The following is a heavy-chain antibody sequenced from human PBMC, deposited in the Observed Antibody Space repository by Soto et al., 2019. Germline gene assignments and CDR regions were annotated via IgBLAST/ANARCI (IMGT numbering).Heavy chain of an antibody. CDR1: GGSITSSSYY. CDR3: AAQEVGGSYVYTFDP. J-gene: IGHJ5*02. Sequence: QLHLRESGPGLVKPSETLSLTCTVSGGSITSSSYYWGWIRQPPGKGLEWIGSIYYSGSTYYNPSLKPRVTISVDTSKTQFSLKLSSVTAADTAVYYCAAQEVGGSYVYTFDPWGQGTLVTVSS. CDR2: IYYSGST. V-gene: IGHV4-39*01. D-gene: IGHD1-26*01.